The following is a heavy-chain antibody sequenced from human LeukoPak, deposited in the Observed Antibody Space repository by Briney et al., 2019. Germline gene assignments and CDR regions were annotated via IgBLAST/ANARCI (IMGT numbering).Heavy chain of an antibody. J-gene: IGHJ6*03. CDR3: ASPLQGVRGVMEYYYYMDV. Sequence: SVKVSCKASGGSFSSYAISWVRQAPGQGLEWMGGIIPIFGTANYAQKFQGRVTITADESTSTAYMELSSLRSEDTAVYYCASPLQGVRGVMEYYYYMDVWGKGTTVTVSS. D-gene: IGHD3-10*01. CDR1: GGSFSSYA. CDR2: IIPIFGTA. V-gene: IGHV1-69*13.